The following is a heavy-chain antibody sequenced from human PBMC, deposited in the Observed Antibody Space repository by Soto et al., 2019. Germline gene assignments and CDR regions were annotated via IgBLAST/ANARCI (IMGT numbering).Heavy chain of an antibody. CDR1: RFSVSSDY. J-gene: IGHJ6*02. V-gene: IGHV3-53*01. CDR2: IYSGGDT. D-gene: IGHD3-10*01. CDR3: TRAGSDPGNFYISNYYAMDV. Sequence: EGSLRLSCAASRFSVSSDYMGWVRQAPGKGLEWVSLIYSGGDTYYADSVKGRFTISRDISSNTIYLHMTSLRADDTAIYYCTRAGSDPGNFYISNYYAMDVWGRGTTVTVSS.